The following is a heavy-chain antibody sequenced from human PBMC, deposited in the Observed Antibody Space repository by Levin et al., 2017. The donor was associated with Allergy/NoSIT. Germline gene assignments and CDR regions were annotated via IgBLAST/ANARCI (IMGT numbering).Heavy chain of an antibody. CDR2: IVPVFGTA. V-gene: IGHV1-69*13. D-gene: IGHD2-2*01. CDR3: ARSRYCTSTSCFYFYYMDV. Sequence: ASVKVSCKASGGIFKNYAFSWVRQAPGQGLEWMGGIVPVFGTANYAQTFQDRVTITADEFTNTVYMDLNSLTSEDTAGYFCARSRYCTSTSCFYFYYMDVWGSGTTVTVSS. CDR1: GGIFKNYA. J-gene: IGHJ6*03.